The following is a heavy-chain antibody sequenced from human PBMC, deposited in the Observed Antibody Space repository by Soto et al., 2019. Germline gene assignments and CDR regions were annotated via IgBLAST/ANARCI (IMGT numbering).Heavy chain of an antibody. Sequence: SVKVSCKASGGTFSSYAISWVRQAPGQGLEWMGGIIPIFGTANYAQKFQGRVTITADESTSTAYMELSSLRSEDTAVYYCARGGYSSGWYYAFDIWGQGTMVTVSS. J-gene: IGHJ3*02. CDR2: IIPIFGTA. D-gene: IGHD6-19*01. CDR3: ARGGYSSGWYYAFDI. CDR1: GGTFSSYA. V-gene: IGHV1-69*13.